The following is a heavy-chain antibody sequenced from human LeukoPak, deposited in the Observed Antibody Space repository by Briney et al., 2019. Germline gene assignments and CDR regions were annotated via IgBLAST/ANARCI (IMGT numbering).Heavy chain of an antibody. D-gene: IGHD2-2*01. CDR1: GYTFTSYA. J-gene: IGHJ6*02. Sequence: EASVKVSCKASGYTFTSYAMHWVRQAPGQRLEWMGWINAGNGNTKYSQKFQGRVTITRDTSASTAYMELSSLRSEDTAVYYCAREGFEYCSSTSCYGHYYYYYGMDVWGQGTTVTVSS. CDR2: INAGNGNT. V-gene: IGHV1-3*01. CDR3: AREGFEYCSSTSCYGHYYYYYGMDV.